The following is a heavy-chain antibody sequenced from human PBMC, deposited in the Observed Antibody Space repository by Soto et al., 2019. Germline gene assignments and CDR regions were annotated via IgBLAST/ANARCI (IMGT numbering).Heavy chain of an antibody. CDR3: AKDRGSSSWDPIFDF. V-gene: IGHV3-9*01. CDR1: GFTFDDYA. CDR2: ISWNSAAI. D-gene: IGHD6-13*01. J-gene: IGHJ4*02. Sequence: MQLVESGGGLIEPGRSLRLSCAASGFTFDDYAIHCVRQAPGKGLEWVSGISWNSAAIDYAVSVKGRFTIVRDNAMNSLYLQMNHLRPEDTAFYYCAKDRGSSSWDPIFDFWGQGILVTVSS.